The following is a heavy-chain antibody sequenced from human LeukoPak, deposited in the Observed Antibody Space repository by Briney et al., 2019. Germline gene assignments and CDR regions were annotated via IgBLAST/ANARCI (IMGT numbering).Heavy chain of an antibody. D-gene: IGHD6-13*01. J-gene: IGHJ6*02. CDR1: GGTFSSYA. CDR3: ARVAYDHSSSWYYYGMDV. Sequence: SAKVSCKASGGTFSSYAISWVRQAPGQGLEWMGGIIPIFGTANYAQKFQGRVTITADESTSTAYMELSSLRSEDTAVYYCARVAYDHSSSWYYYGMDVWGQGTTVTVSS. V-gene: IGHV1-69*01. CDR2: IIPIFGTA.